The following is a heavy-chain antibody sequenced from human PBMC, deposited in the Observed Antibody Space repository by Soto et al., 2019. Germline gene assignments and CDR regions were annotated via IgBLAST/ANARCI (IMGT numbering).Heavy chain of an antibody. Sequence: PGGSLRHSCADSEFTFSSYAMSWVRQAPGKGLEWVSAISGSGGSTYYADSVKGRFTISRDNSKNTLYLQMNSLRAEDTAVYYCAKIRSTGSAFEYFYYWGQGTLVTVSS. J-gene: IGHJ4*02. D-gene: IGHD3-10*01. CDR2: ISGSGGST. CDR3: AKIRSTGSAFEYFYY. CDR1: EFTFSSYA. V-gene: IGHV3-23*01.